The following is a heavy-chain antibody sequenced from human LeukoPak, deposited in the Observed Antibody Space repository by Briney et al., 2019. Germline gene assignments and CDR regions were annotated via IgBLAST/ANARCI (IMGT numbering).Heavy chain of an antibody. CDR3: ARVRTPTTGWFDP. V-gene: IGHV3-11*01. J-gene: IGHJ5*02. D-gene: IGHD1-7*01. CDR2: ISSSGSTI. CDR1: GFTFSDYY. Sequence: GGSLRLSCAASGFTFSDYYMSWIRQAPGKGLEWVSYISSSGSTIYYADSVKGRFTISRGNAKNSLYLQMNSLRAEDTAVYYCARVRTPTTGWFDPWGQGTLVTVSS.